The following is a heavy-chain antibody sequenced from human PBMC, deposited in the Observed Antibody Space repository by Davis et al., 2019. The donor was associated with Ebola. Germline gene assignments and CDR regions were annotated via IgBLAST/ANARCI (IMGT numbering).Heavy chain of an antibody. CDR2: ISSDGSLT. Sequence: GESLKISCAASGFTFNNHWMHWVRQAPGKGLVWVSRISSDGSLTSYADSVKGRFTISRHNANNTLFLQRNSLRVEDTAVYHWARVIHFPGIGTDVWGQGATVTVSS. D-gene: IGHD2/OR15-2a*01. J-gene: IGHJ6*02. CDR3: ARVIHFPGIGTDV. V-gene: IGHV3-74*01. CDR1: GFTFNNHW.